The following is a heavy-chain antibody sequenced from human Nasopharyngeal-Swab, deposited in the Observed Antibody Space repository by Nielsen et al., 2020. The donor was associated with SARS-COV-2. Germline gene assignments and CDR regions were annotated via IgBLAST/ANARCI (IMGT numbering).Heavy chain of an antibody. Sequence: GGSLRLCCVASGFSFDDYTMHWVRQAPGKGLEWVSGISWKSGNMGYADSVKGRFTISRDNAKNSVYLQMNSLRPEDTALYYCAKTMVRGDFYYFLDVWGKGTTVTVSS. V-gene: IGHV3-9*01. D-gene: IGHD3-10*01. CDR1: GFSFDDYT. CDR2: ISWKSGNM. J-gene: IGHJ6*03. CDR3: AKTMVRGDFYYFLDV.